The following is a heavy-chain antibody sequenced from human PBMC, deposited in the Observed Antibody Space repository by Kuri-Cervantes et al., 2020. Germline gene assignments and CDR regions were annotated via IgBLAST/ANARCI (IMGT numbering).Heavy chain of an antibody. J-gene: IGHJ5*02. CDR3: GTVFSPIESVAMPS. CDR1: GYRPSELS. Sequence: ASVKVSCKASGYRPSELSMHWVRQAPGKGLEWMVGFAPEDGVTIYAPKFQGRVAMTEDTSTNTAYMELYSLRSDDTAVYYCGTVFSPIESVAMPSWGQGTLVTVSS. CDR2: FAPEDGVT. V-gene: IGHV1-24*01. D-gene: IGHD6-19*01.